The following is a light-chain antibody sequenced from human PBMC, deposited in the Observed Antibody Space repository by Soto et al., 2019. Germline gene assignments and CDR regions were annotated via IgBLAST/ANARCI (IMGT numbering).Light chain of an antibody. Sequence: IRMTQSPSSLSASTGDRVTITCRASQGISSYLAWYQQKPGKAPKLLIYAASTLQSGVPSRFSGSGSGTDFTLTISCLQSEDFATYYCQQYYSYPPSFGQGTKVDIK. CDR1: QGISSY. J-gene: IGKJ1*01. CDR3: QQYYSYPPS. CDR2: AAS. V-gene: IGKV1-8*01.